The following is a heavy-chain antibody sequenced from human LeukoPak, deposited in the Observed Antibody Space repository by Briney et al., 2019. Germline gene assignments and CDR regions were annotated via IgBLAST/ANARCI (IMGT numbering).Heavy chain of an antibody. V-gene: IGHV1-2*06. CDR2: INPNSGGT. Sequence: ASVKVSCKASGYTFTGYYMHWVRQAPGQGLEWMGRINPNSGGTNYAQKFQGRVTMTRDTSISTAYMELSRLRSDDTAVYYCARLGPHYGGNPDNWFDPWGQGTLVTVSS. J-gene: IGHJ5*02. CDR1: GYTFTGYY. D-gene: IGHD4-23*01. CDR3: ARLGPHYGGNPDNWFDP.